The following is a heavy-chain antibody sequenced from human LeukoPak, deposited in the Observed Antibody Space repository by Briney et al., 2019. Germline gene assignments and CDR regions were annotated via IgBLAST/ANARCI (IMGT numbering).Heavy chain of an antibody. CDR1: GFTFTSSA. CDR3: AADHCSGGSCYSVL. Sequence: TSVEVSCKASGFTFTSSAMQWVRQARGQRLEWIGWIVVGSGNTNYAQKFQERATITRDMSTSTAYMELSSLRSEDTAVYYCAADHCSGGSCYSVLWGQGTLVTVSS. CDR2: IVVGSGNT. V-gene: IGHV1-58*02. J-gene: IGHJ4*02. D-gene: IGHD2-15*01.